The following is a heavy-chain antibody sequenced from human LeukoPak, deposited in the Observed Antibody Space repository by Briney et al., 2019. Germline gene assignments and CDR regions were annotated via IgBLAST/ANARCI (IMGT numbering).Heavy chain of an antibody. Sequence: KPSETLSLTCTVSGGSITSYYWAWLQQPPGKGLEWIGYLYYSGYSNYNPSLKSRVSMSVDTSKNQFSLKLTSVTAADTAVYYCARHQWVPAFDIWGQGTMVTVSS. J-gene: IGHJ3*02. CDR2: LYYSGYS. CDR1: GGSITSYY. CDR3: ARHQWVPAFDI. D-gene: IGHD1-26*01. V-gene: IGHV4-59*08.